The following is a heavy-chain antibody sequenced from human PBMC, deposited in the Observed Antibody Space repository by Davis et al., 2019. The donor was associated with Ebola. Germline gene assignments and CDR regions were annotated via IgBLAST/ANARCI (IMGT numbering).Heavy chain of an antibody. D-gene: IGHD6-6*01. Sequence: AASVKVSCKASDYTFTNYGVSWVRQAPGQGLEWMGWISGYTGDTKYTREFQGRVTMTTDTSTNTAYMELRSLRSDDTAVYYCARDRLYCASGDGQVVRCLLSDYWGQGTLVTVSS. CDR3: ARDRLYCASGDGQVVRCLLSDY. V-gene: IGHV1-18*04. CDR2: ISGYTGDT. CDR1: DYTFTNYG. J-gene: IGHJ4*02.